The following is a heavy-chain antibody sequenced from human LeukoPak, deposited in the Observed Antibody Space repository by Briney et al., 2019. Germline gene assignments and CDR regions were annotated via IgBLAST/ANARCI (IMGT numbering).Heavy chain of an antibody. J-gene: IGHJ5*02. CDR1: GYTFTSYY. D-gene: IGHD3-3*01. CDR2: INPSGGST. CDR3: ARDIGSDFWSGYYTGLHWFDP. V-gene: IGHV1-46*01. Sequence: GASVKVSCKASGYTFTSYYMHWVRQAPGQGLEWMGIINPSGGSTSYAQKFQGRVTMTRDTSTSTVYVELSSLRSEDTAVYYCARDIGSDFWSGYYTGLHWFDPWGQGTLVTVSS.